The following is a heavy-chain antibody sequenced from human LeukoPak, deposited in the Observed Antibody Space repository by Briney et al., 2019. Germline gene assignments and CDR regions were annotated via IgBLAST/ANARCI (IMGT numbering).Heavy chain of an antibody. Sequence: GSSVKVSCKASGGTFSSYAISWVRQAPGQGLEWMGGIIPIFGTANYAQKFQGRVTITADESTSTAYMELSSLRSEDTAVYYCARDLDGYKNNYFDYWGQGTLVTVSS. CDR2: IIPIFGTA. CDR3: ARDLDGYKNNYFDY. J-gene: IGHJ4*02. V-gene: IGHV1-69*01. D-gene: IGHD5-24*01. CDR1: GGTFSSYA.